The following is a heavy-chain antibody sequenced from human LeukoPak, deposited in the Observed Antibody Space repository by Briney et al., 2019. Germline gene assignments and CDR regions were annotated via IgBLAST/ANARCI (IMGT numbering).Heavy chain of an antibody. CDR3: AKDNAMYYYGSGGQQPVDY. CDR1: GFTFSSYA. V-gene: IGHV3-23*01. J-gene: IGHJ4*02. D-gene: IGHD3-10*01. CDR2: ISGSGGST. Sequence: GGSLRLSCAASGFTFSSYAMSWVRQAPGKGLEWVSAISGSGGSTYYADSVKGRFTISRDNSKNTLYLQMNSLRAEDTAVYYCAKDNAMYYYGSGGQQPVDYWGQGTLVTVSS.